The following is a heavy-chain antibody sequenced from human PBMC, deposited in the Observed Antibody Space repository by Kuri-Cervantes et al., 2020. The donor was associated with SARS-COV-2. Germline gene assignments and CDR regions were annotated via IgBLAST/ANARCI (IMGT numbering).Heavy chain of an antibody. D-gene: IGHD3-22*01. CDR2: ISYDGSNK. CDR1: GFTFSSYA. J-gene: IGHJ6*02. V-gene: IGHV3-30*18. Sequence: GGSLRLSCAASGFTFSSYAMSWVRQAPGKGLEWVAVISYDGSNKYYADSVKGRFTISRDNSKNTLYLQMNSLRAEDTAVYYCAKWAENYYDSSGYYYKDYYYGMDVWGQGTTVTVSS. CDR3: AKWAENYYDSSGYYYKDYYYGMDV.